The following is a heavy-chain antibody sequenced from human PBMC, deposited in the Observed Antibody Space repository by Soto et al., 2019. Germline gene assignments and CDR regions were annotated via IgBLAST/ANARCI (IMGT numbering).Heavy chain of an antibody. J-gene: IGHJ6*01. Sequence: TLSLTCAVSGGSIRSGGYAWSWILQPPGKGLEWIGYIYHSGSTYYNPSLKSRVTISVDRSISTAYLQWSSLKASDTAIYYCARLENGVNTIAWKYGIDVWGQGTTVTVSS. CDR2: IYHSGST. CDR1: GGSIRSGGYA. D-gene: IGHD2-21*01. CDR3: ARLENGVNTIAWKYGIDV. V-gene: IGHV4-30-2*01.